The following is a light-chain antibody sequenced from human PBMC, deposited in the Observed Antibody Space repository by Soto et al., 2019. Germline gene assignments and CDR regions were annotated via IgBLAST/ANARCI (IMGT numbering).Light chain of an antibody. V-gene: IGKV1-39*01. CDR2: AAS. J-gene: IGKJ1*01. Sequence: DIQMTQSPASLSASLGDRVTITCRASQSISSYLNWYQQKPGKAPKLLIYAASSLQSGVPSRFSGSGSGTDFTLTISSLQPEDFAPYYCQQSYSTLATFGQGTKVDIK. CDR3: QQSYSTLAT. CDR1: QSISSY.